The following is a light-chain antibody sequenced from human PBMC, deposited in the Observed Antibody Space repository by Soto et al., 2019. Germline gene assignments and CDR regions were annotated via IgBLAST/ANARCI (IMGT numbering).Light chain of an antibody. V-gene: IGKV3-20*01. Sequence: EIVLTQSPGTLSLSPGERATLSCRASQSVSSSYLAWYQQKPGQAPRLLIYGASSRATDIPDRFSGSGSGTDFTLTISRLEPEDFAVYYCQQYGSSRRTFGQGTKVDIK. J-gene: IGKJ1*01. CDR1: QSVSSSY. CDR2: GAS. CDR3: QQYGSSRRT.